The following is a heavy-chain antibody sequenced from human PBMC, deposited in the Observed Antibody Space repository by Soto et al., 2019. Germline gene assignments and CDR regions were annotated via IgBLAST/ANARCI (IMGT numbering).Heavy chain of an antibody. Sequence: SETLSLTCTVSGGSITSYYWNWIRQPPGKGLEWIGYIYYSGSTNYNPSLKSRVTISVDTSKNQFSLKLNSVTAADTAVYYCARYGGLGYFDYWGQGTQVTVS. CDR2: IYYSGST. CDR1: GGSITSYY. D-gene: IGHD3-16*01. V-gene: IGHV4-59*01. J-gene: IGHJ4*02. CDR3: ARYGGLGYFDY.